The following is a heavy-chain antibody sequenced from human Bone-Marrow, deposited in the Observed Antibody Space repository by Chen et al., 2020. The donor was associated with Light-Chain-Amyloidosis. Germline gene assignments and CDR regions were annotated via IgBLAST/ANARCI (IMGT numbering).Heavy chain of an antibody. CDR2: FFSSGEK. Sequence: QVTLKESGPVLVKPTETLTLTCTASGFSVNTDKMGVTWLRQPPGRAMEWLAHFFSSGEKSYTPSLRNRLTISKDPSKSQVLLTMTNMDPVDTATYFCARIRQYRSSDDALDLWGQGTVVTVSS. J-gene: IGHJ3*01. V-gene: IGHV2-26*01. CDR1: GFSVNTDKMG. D-gene: IGHD6-6*01. CDR3: ARIRQYRSSDDALDL.